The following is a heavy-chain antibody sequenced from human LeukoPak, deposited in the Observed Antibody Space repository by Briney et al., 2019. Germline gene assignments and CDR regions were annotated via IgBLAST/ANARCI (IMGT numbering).Heavy chain of an antibody. J-gene: IGHJ4*02. D-gene: IGHD5-12*01. CDR2: INGGGDTT. Sequence: GGSLRLSCAASGFTFRSYTMSWVRQAPGRGLEWASAINGGGDTTYYVDSVNGRFTISRDNSKNTLYLQVNSLTAEDTAVYYCAKELRSHTGWPFDYWGQGTLVTVSS. V-gene: IGHV3-23*01. CDR1: GFTFRSYT. CDR3: AKELRSHTGWPFDY.